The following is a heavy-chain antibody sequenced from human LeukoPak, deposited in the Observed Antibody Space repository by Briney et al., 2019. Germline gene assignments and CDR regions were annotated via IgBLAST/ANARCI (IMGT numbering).Heavy chain of an antibody. V-gene: IGHV3-30*02. D-gene: IGHD2-15*01. CDR2: IRNDGSYE. CDR1: GFTFSDYG. J-gene: IGHJ5*01. CDR3: AKGGSPRHNWFNS. Sequence: TGGSLRLSCAASGFTFSDYGMHWVRHAPGKGREWGAFIRNDGSYEYYPDSVKRRFTISRDNSRNALFLQMNSLRAEDTAVYYCAKGGSPRHNWFNSWGQGTLVTVSS.